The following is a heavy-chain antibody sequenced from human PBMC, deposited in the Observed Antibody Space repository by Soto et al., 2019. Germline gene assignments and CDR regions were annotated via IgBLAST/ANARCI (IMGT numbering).Heavy chain of an antibody. CDR2: ISYDGSNK. CDR3: AREGWNWNYALDY. CDR1: GFTFSSYA. D-gene: IGHD1-7*01. V-gene: IGHV3-30-3*01. J-gene: IGHJ4*02. Sequence: QVQLVESGGGVVQPGRSLRLSCAASGFTFSSYAMHWVRQAPGKGLEWVAVISYDGSNKYYADSVKGRFTISRDNSYNTLYLQMKSLRAEDTAVYYCAREGWNWNYALDYWGQGTLGTVSS.